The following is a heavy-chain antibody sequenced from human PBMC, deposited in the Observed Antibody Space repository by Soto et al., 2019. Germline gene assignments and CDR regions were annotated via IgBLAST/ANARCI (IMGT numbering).Heavy chain of an antibody. CDR3: AKTPRGIYCGGGDCDIL. Sequence: EVQLLESGGGLVQAGGSLRLSCAASGFTLSYHAMSWVRQAPGKGLEWVSGISGNGKSTYYADSVKGRFTISRDNSKNTLHLQMNSLGGEDTAVYYCAKTPRGIYCGGGDCDILWGQGTLVTVSS. D-gene: IGHD2-21*01. CDR1: GFTLSYHA. V-gene: IGHV3-23*01. J-gene: IGHJ4*02. CDR2: ISGNGKST.